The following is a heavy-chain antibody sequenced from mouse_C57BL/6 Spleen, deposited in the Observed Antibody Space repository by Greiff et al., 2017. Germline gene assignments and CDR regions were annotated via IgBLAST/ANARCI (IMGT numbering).Heavy chain of an antibody. J-gene: IGHJ2*01. D-gene: IGHD1-1*01. CDR1: GFTFSSYA. CDR3: ARSPDYGSSPYFDY. V-gene: IGHV5-4*03. Sequence: DVMLVESGGGLVKPGGSLKLSCAASGFTFSSYAMSWVRQTPEKRLEWVATISDGGSYTYYPDNVKGRFTISRDNAKNNLYLQMSHLKSEDTAMYYCARSPDYGSSPYFDYWGQGTTLSGSS. CDR2: ISDGGSYT.